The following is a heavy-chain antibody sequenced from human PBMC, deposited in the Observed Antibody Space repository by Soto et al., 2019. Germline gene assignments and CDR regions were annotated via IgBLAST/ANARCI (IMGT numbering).Heavy chain of an antibody. D-gene: IGHD3-9*01. Sequence: GASVKVSCKASGYTFTSYYMHWVRQAPGQGLEWMGIINPSGGSTSYAQKFQGRVTMTRDTSTSTVYMELSNLRSEDTAVYYCARAGRYFDWLLYPHTPETYVGNAFDIWGQGTMVTVSS. CDR1: GYTFTSYY. CDR2: INPSGGST. J-gene: IGHJ3*02. CDR3: ARAGRYFDWLLYPHTPETYVGNAFDI. V-gene: IGHV1-46*01.